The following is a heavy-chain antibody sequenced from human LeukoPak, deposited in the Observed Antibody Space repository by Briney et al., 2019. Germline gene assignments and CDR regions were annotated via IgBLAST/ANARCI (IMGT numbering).Heavy chain of an antibody. CDR2: FDPEDCET. D-gene: IGHD3-9*01. J-gene: IGHJ3*02. CDR3: ATACITIFCTTGYYSGEYDAFDI. V-gene: IGHV1-24*01. CDR1: GYTLTESS. Sequence: ASVKVSWKVSGYTLTESSMHWVRQAPGKGLEWMGGFDPEDCETIYAQKFQGRVTMTEDTSTDTAYMELSSLRSEDTAVYYCATACITIFCTTGYYSGEYDAFDIWGQGTMVTVSS.